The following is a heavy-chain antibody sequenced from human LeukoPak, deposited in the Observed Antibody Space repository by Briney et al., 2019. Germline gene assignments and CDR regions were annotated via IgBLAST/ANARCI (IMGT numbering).Heavy chain of an antibody. J-gene: IGHJ6*02. D-gene: IGHD3-22*01. CDR3: VRVTMIVVADGMDV. Sequence: ASVKVSCKASGYTFPAYYLHWVRHAPGQGFEWMGWINPHSGDTNYAQKFRGRVTMTRDTSITTAYMELSRLRSDDTAVYYCVRVTMIVVADGMDVWGQGTTVTVSS. V-gene: IGHV1-2*02. CDR1: GYTFPAYY. CDR2: INPHSGDT.